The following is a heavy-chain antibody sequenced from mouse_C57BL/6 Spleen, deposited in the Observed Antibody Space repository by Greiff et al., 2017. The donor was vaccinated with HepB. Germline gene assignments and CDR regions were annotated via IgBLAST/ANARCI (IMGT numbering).Heavy chain of an antibody. CDR1: GFTFSDYG. CDR3: ARRPLTVPGAMDY. CDR2: ISSGSSTI. V-gene: IGHV5-17*01. J-gene: IGHJ4*01. D-gene: IGHD1-1*01. Sequence: EVQLVESGGGLVKPGGSLKLSCAASGFTFSDYGMHWVRQAPEKGLEWVAYISSGSSTIYYADTVKGRFTISSDNAKNTLFLQMTSLRSEDTAMYYCARRPLTVPGAMDYWGQGTSVTVSS.